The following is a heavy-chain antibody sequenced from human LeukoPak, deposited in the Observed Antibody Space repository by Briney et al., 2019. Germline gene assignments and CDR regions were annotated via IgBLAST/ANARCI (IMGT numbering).Heavy chain of an antibody. D-gene: IGHD3-10*01. J-gene: IGHJ4*02. Sequence: PSETLSLTCTVSGGSISSGSYYWSWIRQPAGKGLEWIGRIYTSGSTNYNPSLKSRITISVDTSKNQFPLKLSSVTAADTAVYYCASLVRGIMNWGQGTLVTVSS. V-gene: IGHV4-61*02. CDR3: ASLVRGIMN. CDR1: GGSISSGSYY. CDR2: IYTSGST.